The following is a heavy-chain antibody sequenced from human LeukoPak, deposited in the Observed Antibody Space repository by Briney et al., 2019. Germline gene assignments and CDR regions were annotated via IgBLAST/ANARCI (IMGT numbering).Heavy chain of an antibody. Sequence: SETLSLTCAVYGGSFSGYYWSWIRQPPGKRLEWIGEINHSGSTNYNPSLKSRVTISVDTSKNQFSLKLSSVTAADTAVYYCARGGRNYVWGSYRSSVVEYWGQGTLVTVSS. CDR1: GGSFSGYY. V-gene: IGHV4-34*01. CDR2: INHSGST. D-gene: IGHD3-16*02. CDR3: ARGGRNYVWGSYRSSVVEY. J-gene: IGHJ4*02.